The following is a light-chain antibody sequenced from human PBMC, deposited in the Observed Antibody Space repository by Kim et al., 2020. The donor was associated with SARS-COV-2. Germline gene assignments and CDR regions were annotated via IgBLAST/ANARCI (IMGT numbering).Light chain of an antibody. CDR2: GKN. V-gene: IGLV3-19*01. CDR3: NSRDSSGNPPYV. CDR1: SLRSYY. Sequence: SSELTQDPAVSVALGQTVRITCQGDSLRSYYASWYQQKPGQAPVLVIYGKNNRPSGIPDRFSGSSSGNTASLTITGARAEDEADYYCNSRDSSGNPPYVF. J-gene: IGLJ1*01.